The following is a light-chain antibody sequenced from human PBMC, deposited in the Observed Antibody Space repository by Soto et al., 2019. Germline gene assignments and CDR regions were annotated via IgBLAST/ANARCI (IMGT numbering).Light chain of an antibody. CDR1: QTISSW. V-gene: IGKV1-5*03. J-gene: IGKJ4*01. CDR2: KAS. CDR3: HKRRNWPPLT. Sequence: DIQMTQSPSTLSGSVGDRVTITCRASQTISSWLAWYQQKPGKAPKLLIYKASTLKSGVPSRFSGSGSGTDFTLTIDRLEPEDSAVYFCHKRRNWPPLTFGGGTKVDIK.